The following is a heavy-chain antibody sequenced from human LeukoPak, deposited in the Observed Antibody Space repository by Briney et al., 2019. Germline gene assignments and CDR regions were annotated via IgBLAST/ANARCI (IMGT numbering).Heavy chain of an antibody. J-gene: IGHJ5*02. Sequence: ASVKVSCKASGYTFSGYYMHWVRQAPGQGLEWMGCINPNSGGTNYAQKLQGRVTMTTDTSTSTAYMELRSLRSDDTAVYYCARVWASRITMIVVVIESHWFDPWGQGTLVTVSS. CDR2: INPNSGGT. D-gene: IGHD3-22*01. CDR1: GYTFSGYY. CDR3: ARVWASRITMIVVVIESHWFDP. V-gene: IGHV1-2*02.